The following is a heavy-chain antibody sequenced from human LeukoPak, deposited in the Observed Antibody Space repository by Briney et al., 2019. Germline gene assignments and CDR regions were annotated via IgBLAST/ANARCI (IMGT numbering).Heavy chain of an antibody. Sequence: ASVKVSCKASGYTFSGFYMHWVRQAPGQGLEWMGWMNPNSGDTKYAPKFQGRVTMTRDMSISTAYMEVNRLTSDDTAVYYCARDRLDWNDGLSDAFDIWGQGTMVTVSS. V-gene: IGHV1-2*02. J-gene: IGHJ3*02. CDR1: GYTFSGFY. CDR2: MNPNSGDT. D-gene: IGHD1-1*01. CDR3: ARDRLDWNDGLSDAFDI.